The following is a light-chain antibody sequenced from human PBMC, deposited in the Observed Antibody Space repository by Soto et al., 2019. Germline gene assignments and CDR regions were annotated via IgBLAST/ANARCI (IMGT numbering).Light chain of an antibody. J-gene: IGLJ3*02. Sequence: NFMLTQPHSVSESPGKTVTISCTRNNGRLASNYVQWYQQRPGTAPKMIIFEVDKRPSGVPNRFSGSRSGDKASLTVSGLQTEDEGLYYCAAHAGGNTWLFGGGTKVTVL. V-gene: IGLV6-57*04. CDR1: NGRLASNY. CDR2: EVD. CDR3: AAHAGGNTWL.